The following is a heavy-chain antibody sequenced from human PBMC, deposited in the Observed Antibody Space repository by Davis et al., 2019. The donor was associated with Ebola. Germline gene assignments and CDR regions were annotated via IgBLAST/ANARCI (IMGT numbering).Heavy chain of an antibody. Sequence: MPSETLSLTCTVSGGSISSYYWSWIRQPPGKGLEWIGYIYYSGSTNYSPSLKSRVTISVDTSKNQFSLKLSSVTAADTAVYYCARATQSWFDPWGQGTLVTVSS. J-gene: IGHJ5*02. CDR1: GGSISSYY. CDR2: IYYSGST. D-gene: IGHD1-1*01. CDR3: ARATQSWFDP. V-gene: IGHV4-59*01.